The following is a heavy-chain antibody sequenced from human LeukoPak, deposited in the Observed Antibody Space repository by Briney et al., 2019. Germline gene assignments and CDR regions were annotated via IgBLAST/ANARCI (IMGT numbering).Heavy chain of an antibody. CDR1: GFTFASYS. J-gene: IGHJ4*02. CDR2: ISGVGDST. Sequence: GGSLRLSCAASGFTFASYSMNWVRQAPGKGLEWVSTISGVGDSTYYADSVKGRFTISRDNSKNTLYLQMNSLRAEDTAVYYCAPGSGSRFDYWGQGTLVTVSS. V-gene: IGHV3-23*01. CDR3: APGSGSRFDY. D-gene: IGHD1-26*01.